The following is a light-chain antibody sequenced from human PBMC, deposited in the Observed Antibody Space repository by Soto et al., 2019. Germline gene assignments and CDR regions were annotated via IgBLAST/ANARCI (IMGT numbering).Light chain of an antibody. V-gene: IGLV1-44*01. CDR2: SNH. J-gene: IGLJ1*01. Sequence: QSVLTQPPSASGTPGQGVTISCSGSSSKIGSNTVNWYQQLPGPATKLLIYSNHQRPSGVPDRFCGSKSGTSASLAISRLESEDEADYYCVSWEDSLNGSYVFGTGTKLTVL. CDR1: SSKIGSNT. CDR3: VSWEDSLNGSYV.